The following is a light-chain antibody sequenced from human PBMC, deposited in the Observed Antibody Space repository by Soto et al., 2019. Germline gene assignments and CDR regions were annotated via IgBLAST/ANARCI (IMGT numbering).Light chain of an antibody. V-gene: IGLV2-8*01. Sequence: QSVLTQPPSASGSPGQSVTISCTGTSSDVGGYNYVSWYQQHPGKAPKLMIYEVSKRPSGVPDRFSGSKSGNTASLTVSGLQAEDEADYYCSSYTSSNTYVFGTGTKVT. CDR1: SSDVGGYNY. CDR2: EVS. CDR3: SSYTSSNTYV. J-gene: IGLJ1*01.